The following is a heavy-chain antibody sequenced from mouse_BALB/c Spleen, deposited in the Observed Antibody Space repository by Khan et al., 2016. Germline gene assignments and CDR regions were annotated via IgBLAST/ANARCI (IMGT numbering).Heavy chain of an antibody. CDR1: GFNIKDTY. V-gene: IGHV14-3*02. J-gene: IGHJ3*01. CDR3: ASSPNDYDVGFAY. D-gene: IGHD2-4*01. Sequence: VQLQQSGAELVKPGASVKLSCTATGFNIKDTYMHWVKQRPEQGLEWIGRIDPANGNTKYDPKFQGKATITADTSSKTDYLQLSSLTSVDTAVYYCASSPNDYDVGFAYWGQGTLVTVSS. CDR2: IDPANGNT.